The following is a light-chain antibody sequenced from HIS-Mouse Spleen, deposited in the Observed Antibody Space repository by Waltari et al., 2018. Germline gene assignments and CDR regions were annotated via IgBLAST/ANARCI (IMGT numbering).Light chain of an antibody. V-gene: IGKV1-5*03. CDR1: QSISSW. CDR3: QQYNSYSMYT. CDR2: KAS. J-gene: IGKJ2*01. Sequence: DIQMTQSPSTLSASVGDRVTITCRASQSISSWLAWYQQTPGKAPKLLIYKASSLESGVPSRFSGSGSGTEFTLTISRLQPDDFATYYCQQYNSYSMYTFGQGTKLEIK.